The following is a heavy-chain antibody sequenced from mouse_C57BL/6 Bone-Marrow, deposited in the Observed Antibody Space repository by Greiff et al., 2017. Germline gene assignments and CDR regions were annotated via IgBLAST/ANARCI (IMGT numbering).Heavy chain of an antibody. Sequence: EVNVVESGGGLVQPGGSMKLSCVASGFTFSNYWMNWVRQSPEKGLEWVAQIRLKSDNYATHYAESVKGRLTISRDDSKSSVYLQMNNLRAADTGIYYGTAYYGTLYWYFDVWGTGTTVTVSS. CDR3: TAYYGTLYWYFDV. J-gene: IGHJ1*03. CDR1: GFTFSNYW. D-gene: IGHD2-10*01. CDR2: IRLKSDNYAT. V-gene: IGHV6-3*01.